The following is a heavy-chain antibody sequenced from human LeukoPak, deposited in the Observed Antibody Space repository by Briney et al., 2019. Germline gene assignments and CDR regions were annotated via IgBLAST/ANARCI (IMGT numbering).Heavy chain of an antibody. CDR2: ISYDGSNK. D-gene: IGHD2-2*01. J-gene: IGHJ6*03. CDR3: ARDGVPAAPADYYYYMDV. CDR1: GFTFSSYA. V-gene: IGHV3-30*04. Sequence: GGSLRLSCAASGFTFSSYAMHWVRQAPGKGLEWVAVISYDGSNKYYADSVKGRFTISRDNSKNTLYLQMNSLRAEDTAVYYCARDGVPAAPADYYYYMDVWGKGTTATVSS.